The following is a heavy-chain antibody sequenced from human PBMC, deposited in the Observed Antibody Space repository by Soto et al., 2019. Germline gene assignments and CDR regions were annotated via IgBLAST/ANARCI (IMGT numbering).Heavy chain of an antibody. V-gene: IGHV4-4*07. CDR1: GGSISSYY. CDR2: IYTSGST. Sequence: SATLSLTCTVSGGSISSYYWSWIRQPAGKGLERIGRIYTSGSTNYNPSLKSRVTMSVDTSKNQFSLKLSSVTAAGTAVYYCARSHFDWLLSREYFDYWGQGTLVTVS. D-gene: IGHD3-9*01. CDR3: ARSHFDWLLSREYFDY. J-gene: IGHJ4*02.